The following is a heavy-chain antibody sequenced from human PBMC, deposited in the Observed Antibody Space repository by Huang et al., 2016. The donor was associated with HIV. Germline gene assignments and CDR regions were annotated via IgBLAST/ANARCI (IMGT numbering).Heavy chain of an antibody. Sequence: QVHLVESGGGVVQPGRSLRLSCAASGFSFKSYNMHWVRQAPGKGLEGGAGISYDGNNKYYPDSLRGRFAISRDNSKTALYLEMNSLRADDTAVYFCAKDRSGGSYYFDSWGRGTLVTVSS. D-gene: IGHD1-26*01. CDR1: GFSFKSYN. CDR2: ISYDGNNK. CDR3: AKDRSGGSYYFDS. V-gene: IGHV3-30*18. J-gene: IGHJ4*02.